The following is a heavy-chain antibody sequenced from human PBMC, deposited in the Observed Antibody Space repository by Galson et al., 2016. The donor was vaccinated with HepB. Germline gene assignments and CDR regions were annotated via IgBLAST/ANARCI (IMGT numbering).Heavy chain of an antibody. CDR1: GFKFDDYG. V-gene: IGHV3-20*04. J-gene: IGHJ4*02. CDR3: ARATPYYDILTGYYNYCFDY. D-gene: IGHD3-9*01. CDR2: INWNGGST. Sequence: SLRLSCAASGFKFDDYGMSWVRRAPGKGLEWVSGINWNGGSTGYVDSVKGRFTISRDNAKNSLYLQMNSLRAEDTALYYCARATPYYDILTGYYNYCFDYWGQGTLVTVSS.